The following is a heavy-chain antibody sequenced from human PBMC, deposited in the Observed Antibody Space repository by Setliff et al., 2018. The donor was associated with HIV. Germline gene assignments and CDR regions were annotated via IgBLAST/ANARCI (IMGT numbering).Heavy chain of an antibody. CDR3: AREGGTGRSSWYGAYWYDP. D-gene: IGHD6-13*01. Sequence: SETLSLTCSVSGGSTSSSSYYWAWVRQPPGKGPEWIGSVYYSGSTHYNPSLKSRVTISVDTSKNQFSLKLTSVTAADTAVYYCAREGGTGRSSWYGAYWYDPWGQGTLVTVSS. J-gene: IGHJ5*02. CDR2: VYYSGST. CDR1: GGSTSSSSYY. V-gene: IGHV4-39*07.